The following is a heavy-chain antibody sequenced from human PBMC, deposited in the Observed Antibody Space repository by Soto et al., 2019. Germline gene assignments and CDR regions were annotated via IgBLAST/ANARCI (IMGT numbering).Heavy chain of an antibody. J-gene: IGHJ4*02. D-gene: IGHD6-6*01. V-gene: IGHV1-58*02. CDR1: GFILSSSA. Sequence: SVRVSCKASGFILSSSAMQWVRQARGQRLESIGWIVVGSGNTNYAQKFQEKVTITRDMSTNTAYMELSSLRSEDTAVYYCAAGNRLVYWGQGTRVTVSS. CDR2: IVVGSGNT. CDR3: AAGNRLVY.